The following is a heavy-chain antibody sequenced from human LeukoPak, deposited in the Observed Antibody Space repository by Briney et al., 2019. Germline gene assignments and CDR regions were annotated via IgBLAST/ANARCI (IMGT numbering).Heavy chain of an antibody. J-gene: IGHJ3*02. CDR3: AGTYYYDKGAFDI. CDR2: ISSSSSYI. Sequence: GGSLRLSCAASGFTFSSYSMNWVRQAPGKGLEWVSSISSSSSYIYYADSVKGRFTISRDNSKNTLYLQMNSLRAEDTAVYYCAGTYYYDKGAFDIWGQGTMVTVSS. D-gene: IGHD3-22*01. V-gene: IGHV3-21*04. CDR1: GFTFSSYS.